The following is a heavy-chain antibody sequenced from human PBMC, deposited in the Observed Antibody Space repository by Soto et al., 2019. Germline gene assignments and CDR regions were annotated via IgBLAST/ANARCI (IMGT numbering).Heavy chain of an antibody. D-gene: IGHD4-17*01. CDR2: IYSGGST. J-gene: IGHJ6*02. CDR1: GFTVSSNY. V-gene: IGHV3-66*01. Sequence: GGSLRLSCAASGFTVSSNYMSWVRQAPGKGLEWVSVIYSGGSTYYADSVKGRFTISRGNSKNTLYLQMNSLRAEDTAVYYCARDSSYGGNSYYYYGMDVWGQGTTVTVSS. CDR3: ARDSSYGGNSYYYYGMDV.